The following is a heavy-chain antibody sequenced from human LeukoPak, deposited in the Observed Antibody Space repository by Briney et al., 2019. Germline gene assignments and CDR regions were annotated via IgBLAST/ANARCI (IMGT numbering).Heavy chain of an antibody. CDR3: ARARRDSGYYKVDY. J-gene: IGHJ4*02. CDR2: INHSGSA. D-gene: IGHD3-3*01. Sequence: PSETLSLTCTVAGGSINTYWWSWIRQPPGKGLEWIGEINHSGSANYNPSLKSRVTLSIDKSKNQFSLNLNSVTAADTAVYYCARARRDSGYYKVDYWGQGTLVTVSS. V-gene: IGHV4-34*01. CDR1: GGSINTYW.